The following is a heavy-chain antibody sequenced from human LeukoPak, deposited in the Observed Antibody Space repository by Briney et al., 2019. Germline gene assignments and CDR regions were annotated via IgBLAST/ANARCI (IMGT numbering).Heavy chain of an antibody. CDR1: GFTFDDYT. CDR2: ISWDGGST. J-gene: IGHJ4*02. D-gene: IGHD3-10*01. V-gene: IGHV3-43*01. Sequence: PGGSLRLSCAASGFTFDDYTMHWVRQAPGQGLEWVSLISWDGGSTYYADSVKGRFTISRDNSKNSLYLQMNSLRTEDTALYFCAKDHYYGSGSYSRWVYFDYWGQGTLVTVSS. CDR3: AKDHYYGSGSYSRWVYFDY.